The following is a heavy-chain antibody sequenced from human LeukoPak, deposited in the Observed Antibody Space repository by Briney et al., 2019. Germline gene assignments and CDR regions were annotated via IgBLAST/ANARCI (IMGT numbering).Heavy chain of an antibody. Sequence: ASAKVSCKVSGYTLTELSMHWVRQAPGKGLEWMGGFYPEDGETIYAQKFQGRVTMTEDTSTDTAYMELSSLRSEDTAVYYCATASMTTVTTVDYYYYGMDVWGQGTTVTVSS. J-gene: IGHJ6*02. D-gene: IGHD4-17*01. CDR1: GYTLTELS. CDR2: FYPEDGET. CDR3: ATASMTTVTTVDYYYYGMDV. V-gene: IGHV1-24*01.